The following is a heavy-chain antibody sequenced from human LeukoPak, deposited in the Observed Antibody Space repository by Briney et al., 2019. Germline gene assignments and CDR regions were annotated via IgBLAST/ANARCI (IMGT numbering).Heavy chain of an antibody. Sequence: KPSETLSLTCAVYGGSFSGYYWSWTRQPPGKGLEWIGEINHSGSTNYNPSLKSRVTISVDTSKNQFSLKLSSVTAADTAVYYCARRLRGGSYRGFNPRSPGHHAFDIWGQGTMVTVSS. D-gene: IGHD1-26*01. CDR1: GGSFSGYY. CDR3: ARRLRGGSYRGFNPRSPGHHAFDI. V-gene: IGHV4-34*01. CDR2: INHSGST. J-gene: IGHJ3*02.